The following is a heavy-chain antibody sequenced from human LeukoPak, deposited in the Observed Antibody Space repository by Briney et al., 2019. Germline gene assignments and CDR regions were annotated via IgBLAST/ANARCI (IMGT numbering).Heavy chain of an antibody. CDR3: AKDEVPTWFGELGLAHNWFDP. J-gene: IGHJ5*02. D-gene: IGHD3-10*01. Sequence: PGGSLRLSCAASGFTFSSYAMSWVRQAPGKGLEWVSALSGTGGSTYYADSVKGRFTISRDNSKNTLYLQMNSLRAEDTAVYYCAKDEVPTWFGELGLAHNWFDPWGQGTLVTVSS. V-gene: IGHV3-23*01. CDR2: LSGTGGST. CDR1: GFTFSSYA.